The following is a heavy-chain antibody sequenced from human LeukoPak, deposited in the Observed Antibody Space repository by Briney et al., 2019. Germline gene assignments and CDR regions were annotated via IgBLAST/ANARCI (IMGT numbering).Heavy chain of an antibody. CDR1: GFTLSDYY. V-gene: IGHV3-72*01. J-gene: IGHJ4*02. Sequence: GGSLRLSCAALGFTLSDYYIDWFRQAPGKGLEWVGRSRNKANSYTTEYAASLKGRFSISRDYSRNSLYLQMNSLKTEDTAVYYWSRTDATVEFDYWGQGTVVTVSS. D-gene: IGHD4-23*01. CDR2: SRNKANSYTT. CDR3: SRTDATVEFDY.